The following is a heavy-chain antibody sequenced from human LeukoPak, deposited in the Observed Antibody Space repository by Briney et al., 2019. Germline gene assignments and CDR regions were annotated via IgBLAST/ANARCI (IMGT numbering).Heavy chain of an antibody. D-gene: IGHD3-10*01. V-gene: IGHV4-39*07. J-gene: IGHJ6*04. CDR3: ARGTGSGSYYLDV. CDR1: GGSISTTNYY. CDR2: VYYSGST. Sequence: SETLSLTCTVSGGSISTTNYYWGWIRQSPGKGLEWFGCVYYSGSTYYNPSLKSRVTISVDTSKNQFSLKLSSVTAADTAVYYCARGTGSGSYYLDVWGKGTTVTISS.